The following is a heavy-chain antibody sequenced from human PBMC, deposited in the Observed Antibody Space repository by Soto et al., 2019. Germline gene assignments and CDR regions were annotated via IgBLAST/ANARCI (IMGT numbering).Heavy chain of an antibody. V-gene: IGHV4-39*01. CDR1: GGSISSSSYY. Sequence: SETLSLTCTVSGGSISSSSYYWGWIRQPPGKGLEWIGSFYYSGSTYYNPSLKSRVTISVDTSKNQFSLKLSSVTAADTAVYYCARLLVREFVYWGQGTLVTVSS. CDR3: ARLLVREFVY. CDR2: FYYSGST. J-gene: IGHJ4*02. D-gene: IGHD6-6*01.